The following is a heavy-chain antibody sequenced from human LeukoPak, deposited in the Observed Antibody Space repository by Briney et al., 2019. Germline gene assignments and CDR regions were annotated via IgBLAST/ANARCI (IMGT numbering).Heavy chain of an antibody. D-gene: IGHD3-10*01. Sequence: ASVKVSCKASGYTFTSYGISWVRQAPGQGLEWMGWISTSNGYAKYAQKFQGRLTMTADTSTSTAYMELGSLRSDDTAVFYCARAGRDYASPDYWGQGTLVTASS. CDR1: GYTFTSYG. J-gene: IGHJ4*02. CDR3: ARAGRDYASPDY. CDR2: ISTSNGYA. V-gene: IGHV1-18*01.